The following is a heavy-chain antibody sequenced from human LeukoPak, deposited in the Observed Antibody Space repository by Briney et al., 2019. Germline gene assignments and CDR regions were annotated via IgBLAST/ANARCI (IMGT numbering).Heavy chain of an antibody. D-gene: IGHD5-24*01. Sequence: GGSLRLSCATSGFTCSNYAMSWVRQAPGKGLEWVSSIHYSGISTYYADSVKGRFTISRDNSKNTLNLQMNSLRVEDTAVYYCAKVIREVDMSHDYWGQGALVTVSS. V-gene: IGHV3-23*01. J-gene: IGHJ4*02. CDR3: AKVIREVDMSHDY. CDR2: IHYSGIST. CDR1: GFTCSNYA.